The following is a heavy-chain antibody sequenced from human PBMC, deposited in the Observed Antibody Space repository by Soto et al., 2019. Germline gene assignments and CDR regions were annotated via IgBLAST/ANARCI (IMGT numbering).Heavy chain of an antibody. Sequence: ASVKVSCKASGYTFSSNGVSWVRQAPGQGLEWMGWISTFNGNAHYAQKFQGGVTMTTDTPTNTAYMELTSLSSDDTAVYYCARLHGYSSGWYDYWGQGTLVTVSS. CDR2: ISTFNGNA. CDR1: GYTFSSNG. J-gene: IGHJ4*02. D-gene: IGHD6-19*01. V-gene: IGHV1-18*04. CDR3: ARLHGYSSGWYDY.